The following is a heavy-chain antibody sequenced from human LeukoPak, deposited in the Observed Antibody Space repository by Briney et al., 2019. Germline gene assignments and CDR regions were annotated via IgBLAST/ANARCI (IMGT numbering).Heavy chain of an antibody. V-gene: IGHV4-39*01. D-gene: IGHD3-22*01. CDR1: GDSISSGGYY. CDR3: ARRGPGGDSSGYYYFDY. Sequence: SETLSLTCTVSGDSISSGGYYWGWIRQPPWKGLEWIGTIYYSGSTYYNPSFESRVTISVDTSKNQFSLKLNSVTAADTAVYYCARRGPGGDSSGYYYFDYWGQGTLVTVSS. J-gene: IGHJ4*02. CDR2: IYYSGST.